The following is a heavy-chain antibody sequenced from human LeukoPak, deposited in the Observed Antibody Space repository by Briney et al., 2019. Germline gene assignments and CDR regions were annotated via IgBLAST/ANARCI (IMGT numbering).Heavy chain of an antibody. CDR1: GFTLADLS. J-gene: IGHJ6*03. Sequence: ASVKVSCKVSGFTLADLSMHWVRQAPGKGLEWVGGFDRKNGDTIYAQRFRGRVTLTEDTSTGTAYMDLGSLSADDTAVYYCATGVFCATTTCPGYQHFYYFMDLWGKGTTVTVSS. D-gene: IGHD2-2*01. CDR3: ATGVFCATTTCPGYQHFYYFMDL. V-gene: IGHV1-24*01. CDR2: FDRKNGDT.